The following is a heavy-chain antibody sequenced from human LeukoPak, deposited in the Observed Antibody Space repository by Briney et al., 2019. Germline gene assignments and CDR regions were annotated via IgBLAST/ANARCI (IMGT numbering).Heavy chain of an antibody. V-gene: IGHV2-5*02. Sequence: SGPTLVNPTQTLTLTCTFSGFSLSTSGVGVGWIRQPPGKALEWLALIYWDDDKRYSPSLKSRLTITKDTSKNQVVLTMTNMDPVDTATYYCAHRRGSRWYQRVAYDAFDIWGQGTMVTVSS. D-gene: IGHD6-13*01. J-gene: IGHJ3*02. CDR1: GFSLSTSGVG. CDR2: IYWDDDK. CDR3: AHRRGSRWYQRVAYDAFDI.